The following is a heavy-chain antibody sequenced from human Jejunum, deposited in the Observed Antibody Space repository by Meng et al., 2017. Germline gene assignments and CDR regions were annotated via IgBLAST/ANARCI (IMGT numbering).Heavy chain of an antibody. CDR3: ARERWEDYESRGFDS. J-gene: IGHJ4*02. V-gene: IGHV4-30-4*01. CDR2: IHYIGSA. Sequence: QVQLQESGPGLVKPSPTLSLPCPVSGGSISSDDYYWSWLRQPPGKGLEWIGYIHYIGSAFYHPALKSRATVSVDTSKNQFSLELKSVTAADTALYYCARERWEDYESRGFDSWGQGTLVTVSS. D-gene: IGHD3-22*01. CDR1: GGSISSDDYY.